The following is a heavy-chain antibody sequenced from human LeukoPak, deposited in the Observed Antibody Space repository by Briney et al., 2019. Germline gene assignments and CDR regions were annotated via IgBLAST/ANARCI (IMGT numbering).Heavy chain of an antibody. Sequence: ASVNVSCKASGYTFTNHAMHWVRQAPGQGLEWMGIIHPSGGSTSSAQKFQGRVTMTRDTSTSTVYMELSSLRSEDTAVYYCARAKRNYCSSTSCYLDYWGQGTLVTVSS. D-gene: IGHD2-2*01. CDR2: IHPSGGST. V-gene: IGHV1-46*01. CDR1: GYTFTNHA. J-gene: IGHJ4*02. CDR3: ARAKRNYCSSTSCYLDY.